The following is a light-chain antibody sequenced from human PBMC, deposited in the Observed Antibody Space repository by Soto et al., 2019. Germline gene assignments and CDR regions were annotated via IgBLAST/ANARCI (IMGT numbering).Light chain of an antibody. CDR1: QGIGNY. J-gene: IGKJ1*01. CDR2: AAS. CDR3: QKYDSAPKT. Sequence: DFQMTQSPSSLSASVGDRVTITCRASQGIGNYLAWYQQKPGKVPNPLIYAASTLQPGIPSRFSGSGSGTDFTLTISSLQPEDVATYYCQKYDSAPKTFGQGTKVDIK. V-gene: IGKV1-27*01.